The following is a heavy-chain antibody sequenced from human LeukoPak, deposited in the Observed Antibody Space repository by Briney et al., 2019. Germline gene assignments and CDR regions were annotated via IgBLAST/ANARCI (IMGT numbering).Heavy chain of an antibody. CDR2: ISFDESSE. J-gene: IGHJ5*02. Sequence: GGSLRLSCAASGFTFSNYGMHWVRQAPGKGLEWVALISFDESSEYYADSVKGRFSISRDNSKNTLYLQMDSLRVEDTAVYYCATFCSGGDCYSFAPWGQGTLVTVSS. CDR3: ATFCSGGDCYSFAP. V-gene: IGHV3-30*03. CDR1: GFTFSNYG. D-gene: IGHD2-15*01.